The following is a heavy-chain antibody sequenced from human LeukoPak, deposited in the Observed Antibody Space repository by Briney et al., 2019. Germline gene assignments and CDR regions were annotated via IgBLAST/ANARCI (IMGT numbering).Heavy chain of an antibody. J-gene: IGHJ5*02. V-gene: IGHV3-66*03. D-gene: IGHD3/OR15-3a*01. CDR3: ARDRAANQDWVEFDP. CDR2: IRDSGEA. CDR1: GFRVSDYY. Sequence: PGGSLRLSCAVSGFRVSDYYMSWVRQAPGKGLEWAGVIRDSGEAFYADFARGRFAISRDESENTLYLQMNSLRVEDTAVYFCARDRAANQDWVEFDPWGQGTPVIVSS.